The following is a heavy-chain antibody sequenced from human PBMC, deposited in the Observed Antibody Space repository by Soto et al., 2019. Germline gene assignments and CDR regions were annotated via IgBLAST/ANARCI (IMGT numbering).Heavy chain of an antibody. CDR3: ARDSLEDSGYDWGEKVDY. D-gene: IGHD5-12*01. V-gene: IGHV3-33*01. J-gene: IGHJ4*02. CDR2: IWYDGSNK. Sequence: PGGSLRLSCAASGFTFSSYGMHWVRQAPGKGLEWVAVIWYDGSNKYYADSVKGRFTISRDNSKNTLYLQMNSLRAEDTAVYYCARDSLEDSGYDWGEKVDYWGQGTLVTVSS. CDR1: GFTFSSYG.